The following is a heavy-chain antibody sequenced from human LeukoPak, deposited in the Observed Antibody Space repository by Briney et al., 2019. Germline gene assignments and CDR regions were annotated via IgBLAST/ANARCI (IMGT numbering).Heavy chain of an antibody. Sequence: KPSETLSLTFTVSGXSISSYYWSWIRQPPGKGLEWIGYIYYSGSTNYNASLTNRVTISVDTSKNQFSLKLSSVTAADTAVYYCAREVGYCSGGSCYSYFDYWGQGTLVTVSS. CDR2: IYYSGST. V-gene: IGHV4-59*01. CDR3: AREVGYCSGGSCYSYFDY. CDR1: GXSISSYY. D-gene: IGHD2-15*01. J-gene: IGHJ4*02.